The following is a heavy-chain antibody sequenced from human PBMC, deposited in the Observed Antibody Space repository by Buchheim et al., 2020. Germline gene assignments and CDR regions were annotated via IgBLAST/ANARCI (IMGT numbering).Heavy chain of an antibody. J-gene: IGHJ6*02. CDR3: AKDTFEGGYLYYYYGMDV. CDR1: GFTFSSYG. CDR2: ISYDGSNK. Sequence: QVQLVESGGGVVQPGRSLRLSCAASGFTFSSYGMHWVRQAPGKGLEWVAVISYDGSNKYYADSVKGRFTISRDNSKNKLYLQMNSLRAEDTAVYYCAKDTFEGGYLYYYYGMDVWGQGTT. D-gene: IGHD3-10*01. V-gene: IGHV3-30*18.